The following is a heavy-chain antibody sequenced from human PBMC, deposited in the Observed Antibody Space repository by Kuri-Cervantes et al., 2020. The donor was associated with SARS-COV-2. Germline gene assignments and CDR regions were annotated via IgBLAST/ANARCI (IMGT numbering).Heavy chain of an antibody. Sequence: GESLRLSCKGSGFRFTTYWIGWVRQMPGKGLEWMAIIYPTDSDTRYSPSFQGQVTISADKSISTAYLQWSRLKASDSAMYYCARTGGSYYTDAFDLWGQGTMVTVSS. CDR3: ARTGGSYYTDAFDL. CDR2: IYPTDSDT. D-gene: IGHD1-26*01. CDR1: GFRFTTYW. V-gene: IGHV5-51*01. J-gene: IGHJ3*01.